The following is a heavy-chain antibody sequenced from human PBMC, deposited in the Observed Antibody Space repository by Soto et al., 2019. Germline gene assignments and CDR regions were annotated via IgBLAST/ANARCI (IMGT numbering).Heavy chain of an antibody. J-gene: IGHJ4*02. V-gene: IGHV3-15*01. CDR3: ATGYCATTSCYAPFDD. CDR2: IKTNSDGGTV. Sequence: GGSLRLSCAASGFTFSNAWMSWVRQAPGKGLEWIGRIKTNSDGGTVDYASSVKGRFTISRDDSKSMLYLDLNSLKTEDTGVYFCATGYCATTSCYAPFDDWGKRTLVTVSS. CDR1: GFTFSNAW. D-gene: IGHD2-2*01.